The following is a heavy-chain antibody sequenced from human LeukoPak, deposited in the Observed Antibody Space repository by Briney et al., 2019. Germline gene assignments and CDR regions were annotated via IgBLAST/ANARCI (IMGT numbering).Heavy chain of an antibody. J-gene: IGHJ3*02. CDR3: ARDPSITIFGVVIPPYDAFDI. D-gene: IGHD3-3*01. Sequence: GGSLRLSCAASGFTFSSYSMNWVRQAPGKGLEWVSSISSSSSYIYYADSVKSRFTISRDNAKNSLYLQLNSLRAEDTAVYYCARDPSITIFGVVIPPYDAFDIWGQGTMVTVSS. CDR1: GFTFSSYS. V-gene: IGHV3-21*01. CDR2: ISSSSSYI.